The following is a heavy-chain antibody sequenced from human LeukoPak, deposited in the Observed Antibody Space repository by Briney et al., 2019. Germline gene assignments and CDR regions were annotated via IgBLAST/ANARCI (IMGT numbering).Heavy chain of an antibody. V-gene: IGHV3-9*01. Sequence: PGGSLRLSCAASGFTFDDYAMHWVRQAPGKGLECVSGISWNSGSIGYADSVKGRFTISRDNAKNSLYLQMNSLRAEDTALYYCAKDMRSSSWFDAFDIWGQGTMVTVSS. CDR2: ISWNSGSI. J-gene: IGHJ3*02. D-gene: IGHD6-13*01. CDR3: AKDMRSSSWFDAFDI. CDR1: GFTFDDYA.